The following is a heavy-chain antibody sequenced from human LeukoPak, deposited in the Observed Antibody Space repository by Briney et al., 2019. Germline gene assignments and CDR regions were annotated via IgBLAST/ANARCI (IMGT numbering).Heavy chain of an antibody. CDR3: AREAHTVRNYYDSSGYYTLRY. CDR1: GGTFSSYA. CDR2: IIPIFGTA. Sequence: SVTVSCKASGGTFSSYAISWVRQAPGQGLEWMGGIIPIFGTANYAQKFQGRVTITTDESTSTAYMELSSLRSEDTAVYYCAREAHTVRNYYDSSGYYTLRYWGQGTLVTVSS. J-gene: IGHJ4*02. D-gene: IGHD3-22*01. V-gene: IGHV1-69*05.